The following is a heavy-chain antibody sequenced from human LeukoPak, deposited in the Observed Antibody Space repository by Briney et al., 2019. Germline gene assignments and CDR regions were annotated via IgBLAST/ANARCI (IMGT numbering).Heavy chain of an antibody. CDR3: ARRGGSGRSFDF. CDR1: GGSISSSSYY. V-gene: IGHV4-39*01. Sequence: SETLSLTCTVSGGSISSSSYYWGWIRQPPGKGLEWIGNIYNSGNTYYNPSLKSRVTISVDTSKNQFSLKLSSITAADTAVYYCARRGGSGRSFDFWGQGTLVTVSS. CDR2: IYNSGNT. J-gene: IGHJ4*02. D-gene: IGHD3-10*01.